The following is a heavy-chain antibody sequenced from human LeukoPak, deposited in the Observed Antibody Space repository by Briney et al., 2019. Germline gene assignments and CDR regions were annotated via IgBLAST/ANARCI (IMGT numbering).Heavy chain of an antibody. J-gene: IGHJ4*02. CDR3: ARGVEYSYGYDY. V-gene: IGHV1-18*04. Sequence: ASVKVSCKASGYTYTSYGISWVRQPPGQGREWMGWISAYNGNTHYAQKLQGRVTMTTDTSTSTAYMELRSLRSDDTAVYYCARGVEYSYGYDYWGQGTLVTVSS. CDR2: ISAYNGNT. CDR1: GYTYTSYG. D-gene: IGHD5-18*01.